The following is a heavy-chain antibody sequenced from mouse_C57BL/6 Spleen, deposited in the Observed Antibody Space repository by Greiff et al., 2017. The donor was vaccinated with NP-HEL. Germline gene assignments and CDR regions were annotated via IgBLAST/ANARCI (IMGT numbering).Heavy chain of an antibody. V-gene: IGHV1-64*01. D-gene: IGHD4-1*01. CDR1: GYTFTSYW. Sequence: QVQLQQPGAELVKPGASVKLSCKASGYTFTSYWMHWVKQRPGQGLEWIGMIHPNSGSTNYNEKFKSKATLTVDKSSSTAYMQLSSLTSEDSAVYYCARSELTGNAMDYWGQGTSVTVSS. CDR3: ARSELTGNAMDY. J-gene: IGHJ4*01. CDR2: IHPNSGST.